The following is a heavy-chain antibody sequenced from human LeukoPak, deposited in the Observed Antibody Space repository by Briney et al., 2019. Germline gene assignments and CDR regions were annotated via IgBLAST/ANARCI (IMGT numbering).Heavy chain of an antibody. CDR1: GFTFSSYA. CDR2: LTGDGGRT. CDR3: VKDPFYGGNPLYYFDY. D-gene: IGHD4-23*01. V-gene: IGHV3-64D*06. J-gene: IGHJ4*02. Sequence: GGSLRLSCSASGFTFSSYAMHWVRQAPGKGLECVSALTGDGGRTYYADSVKGRYTISRDNSKNTRYLQMSSLRVEDTAVYYCVKDPFYGGNPLYYFDYSGQGTLVAVSS.